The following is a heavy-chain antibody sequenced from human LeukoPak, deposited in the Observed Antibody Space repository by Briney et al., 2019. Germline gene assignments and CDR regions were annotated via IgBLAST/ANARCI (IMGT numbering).Heavy chain of an antibody. V-gene: IGHV1-18*01. CDR3: ASTAAGTFDY. CDR1: GYTFTSYG. CDR2: ISAYNGNT. D-gene: IGHD6-13*01. Sequence: ASVKVSCKASGYTFTSYGISWVRQAPGQALEGMGWISAYNGNTNYAQKLQGRVTMTTDTSTSTASMELRSLRSDDTAVYYCASTAAGTFDYWGQGTLVTVSS. J-gene: IGHJ4*02.